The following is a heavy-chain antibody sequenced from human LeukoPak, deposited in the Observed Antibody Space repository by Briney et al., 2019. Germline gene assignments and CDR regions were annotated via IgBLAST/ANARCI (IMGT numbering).Heavy chain of an antibody. J-gene: IGHJ4*02. V-gene: IGHV3-23*01. CDR2: ISASGGST. D-gene: IGHD1-26*01. Sequence: GGSLRLSCAASGFTFSSSAMSWVRQVPGKGLEWVSGISASGGSTSYADSVRGRFTISRDNSKNTLYLQMNSLRAEDTAVYYCARCKGIPFSGSYDYWGQGTLVTVSS. CDR3: ARCKGIPFSGSYDY. CDR1: GFTFSSSA.